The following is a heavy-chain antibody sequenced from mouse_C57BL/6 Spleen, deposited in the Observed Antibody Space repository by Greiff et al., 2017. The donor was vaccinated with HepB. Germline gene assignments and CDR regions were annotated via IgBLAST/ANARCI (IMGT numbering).Heavy chain of an antibody. D-gene: IGHD2-1*01. CDR3: ARRIYYGNYDWYFDV. Sequence: EVMLVESGGGLVKPGGSLKLSCAASGFTFSSYTMSWVRQTPEKRLEWVATISGGGGNTYYPDSVKGRFTISRDNAKNTLYLQMSSLRSEDTALYYCARRIYYGNYDWYFDVWGTGTTVTVSS. CDR1: GFTFSSYT. CDR2: ISGGGGNT. V-gene: IGHV5-9*01. J-gene: IGHJ1*03.